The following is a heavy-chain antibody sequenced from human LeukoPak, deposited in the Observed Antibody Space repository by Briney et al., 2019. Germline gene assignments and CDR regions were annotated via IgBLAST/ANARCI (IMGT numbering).Heavy chain of an antibody. CDR3: ASSISSSWARGFDP. CDR1: GGSISSSSYY. CDR2: IYYSGST. J-gene: IGHJ5*02. Sequence: SETLSLTCTVSGGSISSSSYYRGWIRQPPGKGLEWIGSIYYSGSTYYNPSLKSRVTISVDTSKNQFSLKLSSVTAADTAVYYCASSISSSWARGFDPWGQGTLVTVSS. V-gene: IGHV4-39*01. D-gene: IGHD6-13*01.